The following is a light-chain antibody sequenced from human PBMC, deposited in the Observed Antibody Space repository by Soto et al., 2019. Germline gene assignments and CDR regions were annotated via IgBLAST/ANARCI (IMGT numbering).Light chain of an antibody. CDR3: QQYYNIPFT. V-gene: IGKV4-1*01. Sequence: DIVMTQSPDSLAVSLGERATINCKSSQSVLYSSNNKNHLGWYRQKPGQPPKLLIYWASTREAGVPDRFSGSGSGTDFTLTISSLQAEDVAVYYCQQYYNIPFTFGPGTKVDIK. CDR2: WAS. J-gene: IGKJ3*01. CDR1: QSVLYSSNNKNH.